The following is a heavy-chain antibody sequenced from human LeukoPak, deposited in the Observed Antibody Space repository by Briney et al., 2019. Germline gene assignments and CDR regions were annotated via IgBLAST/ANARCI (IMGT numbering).Heavy chain of an antibody. J-gene: IGHJ3*02. CDR1: GFSLSTSGVG. D-gene: IGHD3-9*01. Sequence: SGPTLVKPTQTLTLTCTFSGFSLSTSGVGVGWIRQPPGKALEWLALIYWDDDKRYSPSLKSRLTITKDTSKNQVVLTMTNMDPVDTATYYCARRMYYDILTGYYWDAFDIWGQGTMVTVSS. V-gene: IGHV2-5*02. CDR3: ARRMYYDILTGYYWDAFDI. CDR2: IYWDDDK.